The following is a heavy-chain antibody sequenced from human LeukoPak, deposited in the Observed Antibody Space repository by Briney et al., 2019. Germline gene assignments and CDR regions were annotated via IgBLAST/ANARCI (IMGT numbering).Heavy chain of an antibody. V-gene: IGHV4-38-2*01. Sequence: PSDTLSLTCALSGYFISSGHDLGWLRQPPGTGLEWIGNISHTGNTYYTPSLKSRLTISLDTSKNQFSLKLTSVTAADTAVYFCARGYDYNWNNGDFFDFWGQGTPVTVSS. CDR3: ARGYDYNWNNGDFFDF. CDR1: GYFISSGHD. J-gene: IGHJ4*02. CDR2: ISHTGNT. D-gene: IGHD1/OR15-1a*01.